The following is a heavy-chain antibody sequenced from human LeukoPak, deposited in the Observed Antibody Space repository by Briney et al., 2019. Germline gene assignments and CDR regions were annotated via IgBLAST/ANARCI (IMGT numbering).Heavy chain of an antibody. D-gene: IGHD2-2*01. CDR1: GFAFSSYW. J-gene: IGHJ4*02. CDR3: ATQSTTPDY. V-gene: IGHV3-7*01. CDR2: IKQDGSEK. Sequence: GGSLRLPSAASGFAFSSYWMSWVRQAPGQGLEWVANIKQDGSEKYYVDSVKGRFTISRDNAKNSLYLQMNSLRAEDTAVYYCATQSTTPDYWGQGTLVTVSS.